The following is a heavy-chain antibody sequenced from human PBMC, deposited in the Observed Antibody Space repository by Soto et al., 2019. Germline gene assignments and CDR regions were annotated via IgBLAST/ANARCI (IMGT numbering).Heavy chain of an antibody. V-gene: IGHV3-11*06. Sequence: QVQLVESGGGLVKPGGSLRLACAASGFSFGDSYMSWVRQAPGKGLEWLSYISGGSSYTNYADSVKGRFTISRDNAKRSLYLEMTSLRADETDVYYCAKTIVAASGYYFDHWGQGNLVTVSS. CDR2: ISGGSSYT. J-gene: IGHJ4*02. CDR3: AKTIVAASGYYFDH. D-gene: IGHD2-21*01. CDR1: GFSFGDSY.